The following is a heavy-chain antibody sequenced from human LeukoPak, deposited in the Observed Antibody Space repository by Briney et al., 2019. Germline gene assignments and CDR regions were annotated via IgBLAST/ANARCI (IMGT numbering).Heavy chain of an antibody. D-gene: IGHD2/OR15-2a*01. Sequence: GASVKVSCKASGYTFTSYDINWVRQATGQGLEWMGWMNPNSGNTGYAQKFQGRVTITRNTSISTAYMELSSLRSEDTAVYYCARAPLGGHLVGLENNWFDPWGQGTLVTVSS. CDR3: ARAPLGGHLVGLENNWFDP. CDR2: MNPNSGNT. CDR1: GYTFTSYD. J-gene: IGHJ5*02. V-gene: IGHV1-8*03.